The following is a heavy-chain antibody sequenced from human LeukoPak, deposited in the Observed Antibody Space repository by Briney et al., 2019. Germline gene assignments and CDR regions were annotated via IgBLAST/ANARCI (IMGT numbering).Heavy chain of an antibody. V-gene: IGHV3-30*04. CDR3: AKRDY. CDR2: ISYDGNNK. Sequence: PGGSLRLSCAASGFTFSSYAMHWVRQAPGKGLEWVTVISYDGNNKYYADSVKGRFTISRDNSKNTLYLQMNSLRAEDTAVYYCAKRDYWGQGTLVTVSS. J-gene: IGHJ4*02. CDR1: GFTFSSYA.